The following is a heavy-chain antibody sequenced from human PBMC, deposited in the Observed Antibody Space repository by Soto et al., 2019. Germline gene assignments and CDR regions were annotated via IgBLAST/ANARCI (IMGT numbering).Heavy chain of an antibody. CDR2: IKSKTDGGTT. J-gene: IGHJ6*02. V-gene: IGHV3-15*01. CDR3: TTADEYYYYGMDV. CDR1: GFTFSNAW. Sequence: GGSLRLSWAASGFTFSNAWMSWVRQAPGEGLEWAGRIKSKTDGGTTDYAAPVKGRFTISRDDSKNTLYLQMNSLKTEDTAVYYCTTADEYYYYGMDVWGQGTTVTVSS.